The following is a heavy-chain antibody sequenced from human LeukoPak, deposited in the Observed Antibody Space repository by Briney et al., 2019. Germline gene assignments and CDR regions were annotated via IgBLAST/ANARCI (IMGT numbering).Heavy chain of an antibody. V-gene: IGHV3-23*01. J-gene: IGHJ4*02. CDR2: IHGSSGST. Sequence: GGSLRLSCSASGFTFSNYGMSWVRQARGGGLEWVSGIHGSSGSTYYEDSVKGRSTISRDNPKNTLYLQMNSLRAEDTAVYYCARGYDFWSGYSFDYWGQGTLVTVSS. D-gene: IGHD3-3*01. CDR3: ARGYDFWSGYSFDY. CDR1: GFTFSNYG.